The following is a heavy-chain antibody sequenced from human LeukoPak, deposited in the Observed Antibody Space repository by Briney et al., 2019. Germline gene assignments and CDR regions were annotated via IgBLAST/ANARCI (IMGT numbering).Heavy chain of an antibody. D-gene: IGHD6-13*01. V-gene: IGHV3-23*01. CDR2: IVGSGGST. CDR1: GFTFSSYA. Sequence: GGSLRLSCAASGFTFSSYAMSWVRQAPGKGLEWVSAIVGSGGSTYYANSVKGRFTISRDNSKNTLYLQMNSLRAEDTAVYYCAKDQHPDSSSWYMKGYFQHWGQGTLVTVSS. J-gene: IGHJ1*01. CDR3: AKDQHPDSSSWYMKGYFQH.